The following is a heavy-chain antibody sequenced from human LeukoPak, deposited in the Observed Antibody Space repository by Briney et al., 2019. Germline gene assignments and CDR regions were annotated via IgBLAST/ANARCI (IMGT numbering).Heavy chain of an antibody. V-gene: IGHV4-59*01. CDR2: IYYSGST. Sequence: SETLSLTCTVSGGSLSSYYWSWIRQPPGRGLEWIGYIYYSGSTNYNPSFTSRVTISVATSKNKFSLKLSSVTAADTAVYYCARCSRVADAFDIWGQGTMVTVSS. CDR1: GGSLSSYY. J-gene: IGHJ3*02. CDR3: ARCSRVADAFDI. D-gene: IGHD2-15*01.